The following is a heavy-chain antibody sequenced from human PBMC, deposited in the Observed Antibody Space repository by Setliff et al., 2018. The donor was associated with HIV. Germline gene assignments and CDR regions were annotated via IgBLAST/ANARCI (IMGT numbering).Heavy chain of an antibody. Sequence: GESLKISCQASGYIFTNFCIGGVRQLPGKGLEWMGTVYPVEFDSIYKESVQGHVTMSVDKATRTAYVEWSSLKASDTAIYYCARRKSEYSGYGLRYYDFWGQGTLVTVSS. J-gene: IGHJ4*02. D-gene: IGHD3-22*01. CDR3: ARRKSEYSGYGLRYYDF. CDR1: GYIFTNFC. CDR2: VYPVEFDS. V-gene: IGHV5-51*01.